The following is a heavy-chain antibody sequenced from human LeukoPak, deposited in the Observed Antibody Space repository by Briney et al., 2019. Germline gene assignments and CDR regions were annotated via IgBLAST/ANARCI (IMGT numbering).Heavy chain of an antibody. V-gene: IGHV3-21*01. CDR2: ISSSSSYI. D-gene: IGHD1-26*01. CDR1: GFTFSSYS. Sequence: PGGSLRLPCAASGFTFSSYSMNWVRQAPGKGLEWVSSISSSSSYIYYADSVKGRFTISRDNAKNSLYLQMNSLRAEDTAVYYCARDGIETGFDPWGQGTLVTVSS. CDR3: ARDGIETGFDP. J-gene: IGHJ5*02.